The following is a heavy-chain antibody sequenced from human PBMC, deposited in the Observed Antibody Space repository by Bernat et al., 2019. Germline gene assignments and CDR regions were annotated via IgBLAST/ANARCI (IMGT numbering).Heavy chain of an antibody. D-gene: IGHD1-26*01. V-gene: IGHV4-4*02. CDR2: IYHSGST. CDR1: GGSISSSNW. Sequence: QLQLQESGPGLVKPSGTLSLTCAVSGGSISSSNWWRWVRQPPGKGLEWIGEIYHSGSTNYNPSLKSRVTISVDKSKNPFSLELSSVTAADTAVYYCARDRSGSQRYFDYWGQGTLVTVSS. CDR3: ARDRSGSQRYFDY. J-gene: IGHJ4*02.